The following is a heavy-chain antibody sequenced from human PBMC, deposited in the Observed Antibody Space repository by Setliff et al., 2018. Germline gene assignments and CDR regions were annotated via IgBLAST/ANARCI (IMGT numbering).Heavy chain of an antibody. J-gene: IGHJ4*02. V-gene: IGHV1-3*01. CDR3: ARDRRPSGSDY. D-gene: IGHD1-26*01. Sequence: ASVPVSRKAAGYTFTGYAMHWVRQAPGQRLAWMGWINDGNGNTKYSQKFQGRVTITADESTSTAYMELSSLKPEDTAVYYCARDRRPSGSDYWGQGTLVTVSS. CDR1: GYTFTGYA. CDR2: INDGNGNT.